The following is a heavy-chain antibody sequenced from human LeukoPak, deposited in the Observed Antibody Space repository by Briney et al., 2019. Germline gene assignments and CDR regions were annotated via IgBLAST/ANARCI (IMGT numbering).Heavy chain of an antibody. Sequence: SETLSLTCAVYGGSFSGYYWGWIRQPPGKGLEWIGSIYHSGTTYYNPSLKSRVTISVDTSKNQFSLKLSSVTAADTAVYYCARVKGRLSWFDPWGQGTLFTVSS. CDR2: IYHSGTT. CDR3: ARVKGRLSWFDP. CDR1: GGSFSGYY. V-gene: IGHV4-38-2*01. J-gene: IGHJ5*02.